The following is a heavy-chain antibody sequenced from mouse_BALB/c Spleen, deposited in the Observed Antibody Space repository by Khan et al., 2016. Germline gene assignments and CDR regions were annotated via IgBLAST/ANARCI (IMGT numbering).Heavy chain of an antibody. V-gene: IGHV3-2*02. CDR2: ISYIGST. CDR3: ASGGSPFAY. Sequence: EVQLQESGPGLVKPSQSLSLTCTVTGYSITSDYAWNWIRQFPGNKLEWMGYISYIGSTSYNPSLKSRISITRDTSKNQFFLQLNSVTTEDTATYYCASGGSPFAYWGQGTLVTVSA. J-gene: IGHJ3*01. CDR1: GYSITSDYA.